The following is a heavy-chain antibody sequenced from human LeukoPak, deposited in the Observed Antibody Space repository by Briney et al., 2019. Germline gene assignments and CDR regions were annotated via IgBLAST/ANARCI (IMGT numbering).Heavy chain of an antibody. CDR3: ASSAHIVGVLDY. CDR1: GGSISSYY. CDR2: IYYSGST. Sequence: SETLSLTCTVSGGSISSYYWSWIRQPPGKGLEWIGYIYYSGSTNCNPSLKSRVTISVDTSKNQFSLKLSSVTAADTAVYYCASSAHIVGVLDYWGQGTLVTVSS. V-gene: IGHV4-59*12. J-gene: IGHJ4*02. D-gene: IGHD1-26*01.